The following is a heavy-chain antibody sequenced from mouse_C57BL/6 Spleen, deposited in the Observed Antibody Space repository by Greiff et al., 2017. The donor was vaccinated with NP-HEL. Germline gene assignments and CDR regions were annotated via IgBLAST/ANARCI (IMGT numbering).Heavy chain of an antibody. J-gene: IGHJ2*01. CDR1: GYAFSRSW. Sequence: VQLQQSGPELVKPGASVKISCKASGYAFSRSWMNWVKQRPGKGLEWIGRIYPGDGATNYNGKFKGKATLTADKSSSTAYMQLSSLTSEDSAVYFCARDRYYDYSYWGQGTTLTVSS. CDR2: IYPGDGAT. V-gene: IGHV1-82*01. CDR3: ARDRYYDYSY. D-gene: IGHD2-4*01.